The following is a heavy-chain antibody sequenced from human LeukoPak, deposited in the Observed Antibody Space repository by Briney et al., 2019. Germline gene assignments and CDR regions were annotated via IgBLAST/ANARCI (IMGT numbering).Heavy chain of an antibody. CDR3: ARPRRYCSSTSCYPYYFDY. D-gene: IGHD2-2*01. V-gene: IGHV4-34*01. Sequence: SETLSLTCAVYGGSFSGYYWSWIRQPPGKGLEWIGEINHSGSTNYNPSLKSRVTISVDTSKNQFSLKLSSVTAADTAVYYCARPRRYCSSTSCYPYYFDYWGQGTLVTVSS. CDR2: INHSGST. CDR1: GGSFSGYY. J-gene: IGHJ4*02.